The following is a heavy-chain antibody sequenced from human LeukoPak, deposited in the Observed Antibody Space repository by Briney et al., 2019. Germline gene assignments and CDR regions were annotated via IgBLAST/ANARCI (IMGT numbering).Heavy chain of an antibody. J-gene: IGHJ4*02. CDR3: ARGDGWFGELLNFDN. Sequence: PGRSLRLSCASSGFTFSSYAMNWVRQAPGKGLEWVSYISCSSSTIYYADSVKGRFTISRDNAKNSLYLQMNSLRDEDTAVYYCARGDGWFGELLNFDNWGQGTLVTVSS. CDR2: ISCSSSTI. V-gene: IGHV3-48*02. CDR1: GFTFSSYA. D-gene: IGHD3-10*01.